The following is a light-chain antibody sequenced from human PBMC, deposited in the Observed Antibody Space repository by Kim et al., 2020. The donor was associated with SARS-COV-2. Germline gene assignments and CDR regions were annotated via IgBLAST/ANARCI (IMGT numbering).Light chain of an antibody. J-gene: IGLJ1*01. V-gene: IGLV1-44*01. CDR3: AAWDDSLNGYV. CDR1: STNIGGNT. CDR2: SNN. Sequence: QSVLTQSPSASGTPGQRVAISCSGSSTNIGGNTVNWYQQLPGTAPKLLIYSNNQRPSGVPDRFSASKSGTSASLAISGLQSEDGADYYCAAWDDSLNGYVFGTGTKVTVL.